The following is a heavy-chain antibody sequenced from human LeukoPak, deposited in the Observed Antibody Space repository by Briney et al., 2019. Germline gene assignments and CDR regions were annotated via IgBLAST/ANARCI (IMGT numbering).Heavy chain of an antibody. CDR1: GVSISGYY. D-gene: IGHD1-26*01. CDR3: ARAYSRSYSHFDD. J-gene: IGHJ4*02. V-gene: IGHV4-4*09. CDR2: IYTSGST. Sequence: SETLSLTCTVSGVSISGYYWSWIRQPPGKGLEWIGYIYTSGSTNYNPSLKSRVTISVDTSKNQFFLRLSSVTAADTAMYFCARAYSRSYSHFDDWGQGTLVTVSS.